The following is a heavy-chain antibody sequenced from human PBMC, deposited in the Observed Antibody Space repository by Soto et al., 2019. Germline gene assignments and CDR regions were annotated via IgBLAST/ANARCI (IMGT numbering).Heavy chain of an antibody. D-gene: IGHD1-26*01. CDR3: ARELIFSDYYYGMDV. CDR1: GYTFTSYD. J-gene: IGHJ6*02. CDR2: MNPNSGNT. Sequence: GASVKVSCKASGYTFTSYDINWVRQATGQGLEWMGWMNPNSGNTGYAQKFQGRVTMARNTSISTAYMELSSLRSEDTAVYYCARELIFSDYYYGMDVWGQGTTVTVSS. V-gene: IGHV1-8*01.